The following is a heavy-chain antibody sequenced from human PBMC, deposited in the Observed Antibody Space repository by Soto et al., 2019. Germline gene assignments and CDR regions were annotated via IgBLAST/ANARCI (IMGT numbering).Heavy chain of an antibody. J-gene: IGHJ6*02. CDR3: ARADYDFWGPGNYYGMDV. CDR1: GFTFSSYD. V-gene: IGHV3-13*01. D-gene: IGHD3-3*01. Sequence: GGSLRLSCAASGFTFSSYDMHWVRQATGKGLEWVSAIGTAGDTYYPGSVKGRFTISRENAKNSLYLQMNSLRAEDTAVYYCARADYDFWGPGNYYGMDVWGQGTTVTVSS. CDR2: IGTAGDT.